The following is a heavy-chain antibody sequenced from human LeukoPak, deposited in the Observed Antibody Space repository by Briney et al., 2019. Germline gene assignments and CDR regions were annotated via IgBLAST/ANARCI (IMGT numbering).Heavy chain of an antibody. V-gene: IGHV1-69*04. D-gene: IGHD4-17*01. J-gene: IGHJ1*01. CDR2: IIPFLGID. Sequence: SVKVSCKASGGTFINYSLRWVRQAPGQGLEWMGKIIPFLGIDNYAQKFQGRFTMTADKSTNTAYMELRSLTSDDTAVYYCATVRSDYGDDGLAGTDSEYFPHWGQGTQVTVSS. CDR1: GGTFINYS. CDR3: ATVRSDYGDDGLAGTDSEYFPH.